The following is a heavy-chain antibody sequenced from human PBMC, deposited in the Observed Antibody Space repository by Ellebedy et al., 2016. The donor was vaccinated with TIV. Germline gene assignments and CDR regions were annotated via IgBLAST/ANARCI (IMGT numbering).Heavy chain of an antibody. CDR1: GFSFNAYG. J-gene: IGHJ3*02. Sequence: GESLKISXVASGFSFNAYGMHWVRQAPGKGLEWVALISYDSSDRYYADSVKGRFTISRDNSKKSLYLQMNSLRPEDTGLYYCAKFPPAGTAIGAFDIWGQGTMVSVSS. D-gene: IGHD3-10*01. CDR3: AKFPPAGTAIGAFDI. V-gene: IGHV3-30*18. CDR2: ISYDSSDR.